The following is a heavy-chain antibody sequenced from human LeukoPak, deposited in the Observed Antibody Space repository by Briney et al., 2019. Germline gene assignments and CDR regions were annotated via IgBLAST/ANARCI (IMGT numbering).Heavy chain of an antibody. CDR2: INEDGSQS. D-gene: IGHD3-22*01. CDR1: GFTFSRYW. CDR3: AKDESLYYYDSSGYLLDY. V-gene: IGHV3-7*01. J-gene: IGHJ4*02. Sequence: GGSLRLSCAASGFTFSRYWMSWVRQAPGKGLEWVGNINEDGSQSYYVDSVKGRFTISRDNSKNTLYLQMNSLRAEDTAVYYCAKDESLYYYDSSGYLLDYWGQGTLVTVSS.